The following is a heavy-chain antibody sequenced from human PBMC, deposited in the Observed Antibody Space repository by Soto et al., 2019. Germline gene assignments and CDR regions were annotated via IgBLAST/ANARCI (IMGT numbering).Heavy chain of an antibody. Sequence: VASVKVSCKASGYTFTGYYMHWVRQAPGQGLEWMGWINPNSGGTNYAQKFQGRVTMTRDTSISTAYMELSRLRSDDTAVYYCARGRAGFWSGYFKYWGQGTLVTVSS. J-gene: IGHJ4*02. CDR2: INPNSGGT. V-gene: IGHV1-2*02. CDR3: ARGRAGFWSGYFKY. CDR1: GYTFTGYY. D-gene: IGHD3-3*01.